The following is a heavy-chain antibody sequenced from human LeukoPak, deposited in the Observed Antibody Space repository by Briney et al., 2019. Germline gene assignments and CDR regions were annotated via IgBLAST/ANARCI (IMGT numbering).Heavy chain of an antibody. CDR2: IYYSGST. J-gene: IGHJ5*02. V-gene: IGHV4-59*01. CDR1: GGSISSYY. Sequence: SETLSLTCTVSGGSISSYYWSWIRQPPGKGLEWIGYIYYSGSTNYNPSLKSRVTISVDTSKNQFSLKLSSVTAADTAVYYCARGLTMVRGVTDWFDPWGQGTLVTVSS. CDR3: ARGLTMVRGVTDWFDP. D-gene: IGHD3-10*01.